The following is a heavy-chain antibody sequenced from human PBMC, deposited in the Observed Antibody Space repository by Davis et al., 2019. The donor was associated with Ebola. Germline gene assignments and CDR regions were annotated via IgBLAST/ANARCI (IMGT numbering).Heavy chain of an antibody. Sequence: GESLKISCVASGFSISRSGMHWVRQAPGKGLEWVSYISSSSSTIYYADSVKGRFTISRDNAKNSLYLQMNSLRDEDTAVYYCARSWLSPYYYYGMDVWGKGTTVTVSS. V-gene: IGHV3-48*02. D-gene: IGHD3-9*01. CDR3: ARSWLSPYYYYGMDV. CDR2: ISSSSSTI. CDR1: GFSISRSG. J-gene: IGHJ6*04.